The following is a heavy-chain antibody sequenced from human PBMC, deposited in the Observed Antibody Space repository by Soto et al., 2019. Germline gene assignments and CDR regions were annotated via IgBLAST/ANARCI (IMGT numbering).Heavy chain of an antibody. J-gene: IGHJ4*02. Sequence: QVQLVQSGAEVKKPGASVKVSCKASGYTFTAYDLHWVRQAPGQGLEWMGWINPNSGDTDYAQKFQGSVTMTRDTSSTTVYMEVSRLTSDDTAVFYWARSSGRFSDFDYCGQGTLVTVSS. V-gene: IGHV1-2*02. CDR2: INPNSGDT. CDR3: ARSSGRFSDFDY. CDR1: GYTFTAYD. D-gene: IGHD1-26*01.